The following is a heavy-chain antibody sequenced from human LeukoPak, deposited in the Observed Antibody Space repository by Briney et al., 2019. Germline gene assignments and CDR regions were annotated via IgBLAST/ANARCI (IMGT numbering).Heavy chain of an antibody. V-gene: IGHV1-8*01. CDR1: GYTFTSYD. J-gene: IGHJ4*02. D-gene: IGHD5-18*01. CDR3: AREMDTAMATFDY. Sequence: ASVKVSCKASGYTFTSYDINWVRQATGQGLEWMGWMNPNSGNTGYAQKFQGRVTMTRNTSISTAYMELSSLRSEDTAVYYCAREMDTAMATFDYWGQGTLVTVSS. CDR2: MNPNSGNT.